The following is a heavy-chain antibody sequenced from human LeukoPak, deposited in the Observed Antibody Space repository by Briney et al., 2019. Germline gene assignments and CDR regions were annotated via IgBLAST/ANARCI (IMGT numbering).Heavy chain of an antibody. CDR3: ARVSRSTTVVRY. V-gene: IGHV3-74*01. J-gene: IGHJ4*02. CDR1: GFTFSSYW. Sequence: GGSLRLSCAASGFTFSSYWMHWVRQAPGKGLVWVSRINSDGSSTSYADSVKGRFTISRDNAKNSLYLQMNSLRAEDTAVYYCARVSRSTTVVRYWGQGTLVTVSS. D-gene: IGHD4-23*01. CDR2: INSDGSST.